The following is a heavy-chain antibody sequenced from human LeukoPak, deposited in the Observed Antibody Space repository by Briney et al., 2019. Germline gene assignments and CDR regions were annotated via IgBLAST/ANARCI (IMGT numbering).Heavy chain of an antibody. CDR3: TRHKRWLQFPDAFDV. V-gene: IGHV4-39*07. CDR1: GGSISSSSYY. J-gene: IGHJ3*01. Sequence: PSETLSLTCTVSGGSISSSSYYWGWIRQPPGKGLEWIGSIYYSGSTYYNPSLESRVAIPVDMSKSQFSLELSSVTAADTAIYYCTRHKRWLQFPDAFDVWGQGTMVTVSS. CDR2: IYYSGST. D-gene: IGHD5-24*01.